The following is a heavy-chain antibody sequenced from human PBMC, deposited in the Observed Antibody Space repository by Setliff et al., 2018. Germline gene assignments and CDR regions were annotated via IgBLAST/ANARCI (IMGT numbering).Heavy chain of an antibody. J-gene: IGHJ4*02. D-gene: IGHD3-3*01. Sequence: PGESLKISCAASGLTFNSYAMSWVRQAPGKGLEWVSSVSVSGDNTYYTDSVKGRLTTSRDNSKNTLSLQMSSLRTEDTAIYFCAGQGPIFGSGLIPGFDQWGQGTMVTVSS. CDR3: AGQGPIFGSGLIPGFDQ. V-gene: IGHV3-23*01. CDR1: GLTFNSYA. CDR2: VSVSGDNT.